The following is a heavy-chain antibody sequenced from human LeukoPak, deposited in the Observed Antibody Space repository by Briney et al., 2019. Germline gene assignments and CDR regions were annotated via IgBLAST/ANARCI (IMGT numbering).Heavy chain of an antibody. V-gene: IGHV4-59*08. J-gene: IGHJ3*02. Sequence: SETLSLTCTVSGGSINSFYWSWIRQPPGKGLEWIGYIYYTGSTNYNPSLKSRVTISVDTSKNQFSLKLSSVTAADTAVFYCARLPKYNYVWGEDIWGQGTMVTVSS. D-gene: IGHD3-16*01. CDR2: IYYTGST. CDR3: ARLPKYNYVWGEDI. CDR1: GGSINSFY.